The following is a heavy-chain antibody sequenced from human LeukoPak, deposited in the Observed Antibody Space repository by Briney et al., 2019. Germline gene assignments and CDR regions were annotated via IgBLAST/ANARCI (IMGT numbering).Heavy chain of an antibody. CDR1: GYRFTSYW. J-gene: IGHJ4*02. V-gene: IGHV5-51*01. Sequence: GAALKISCKGAGYRFTSYWIGWGRPMPGKGVEWMGIIYPDDSDTRYSPSFQGQVTISADKSISTAYLQWSSLKASDTAIYYCARRITAVAPFDYWGQGTLVTVSS. CDR2: IYPDDSDT. D-gene: IGHD6-13*01. CDR3: ARRITAVAPFDY.